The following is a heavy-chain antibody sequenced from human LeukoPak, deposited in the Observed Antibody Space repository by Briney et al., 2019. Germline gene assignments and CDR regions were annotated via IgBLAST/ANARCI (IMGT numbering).Heavy chain of an antibody. CDR3: AKSRLGYCSSTSCNTALDY. CDR2: ISGSGGST. V-gene: IGHV3-23*01. Sequence: GSLRLSCAASGFTFSSYAMSWVRQAPGKGLEWVSAISGSGGSTYYADSVKGRFTISRDNSKNTLYLQMNSLRAEDTAVYYCAKSRLGYCSSTSCNTALDYWGQGTLVTVSS. CDR1: GFTFSSYA. D-gene: IGHD2-2*02. J-gene: IGHJ4*02.